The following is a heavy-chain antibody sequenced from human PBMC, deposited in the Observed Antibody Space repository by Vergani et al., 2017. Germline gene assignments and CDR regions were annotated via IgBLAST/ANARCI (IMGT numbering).Heavy chain of an antibody. V-gene: IGHV1-69*04. D-gene: IGHD2-15*01. J-gene: IGHJ5*02. CDR1: GGTFSSYA. Sequence: QVQLVQSGAEVKKPGSSVKVSCKASGGTFSSYAISWVRQAPGQGLEWMGRIIPILGIANYAQKFQGRVTITADKSTSTAYMKLSSLGSEDTAVYYCARGDIVVAYNWFDPWGQGTLVTVSS. CDR2: IIPILGIA. CDR3: ARGDIVVAYNWFDP.